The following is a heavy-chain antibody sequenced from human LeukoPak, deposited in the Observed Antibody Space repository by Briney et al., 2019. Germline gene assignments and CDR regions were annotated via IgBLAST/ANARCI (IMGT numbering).Heavy chain of an antibody. CDR2: ISYDGSNK. CDR3: AKLPMEPGYCSGGSCSDI. J-gene: IGHJ3*02. D-gene: IGHD2-15*01. CDR1: GFTFSSYG. Sequence: GGSLRLSCAASGFTFSSYGMHWVRQAPGEGLEWVAVISYDGSNKYYADSVKGRFTISRDNSKNTLYLQMNSLRAEDTAVYYCAKLPMEPGYCSGGSCSDIWGQGTMVTVSS. V-gene: IGHV3-30*18.